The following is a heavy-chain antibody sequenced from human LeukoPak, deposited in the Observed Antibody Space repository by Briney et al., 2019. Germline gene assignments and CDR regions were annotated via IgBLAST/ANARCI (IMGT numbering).Heavy chain of an antibody. V-gene: IGHV3-23*01. CDR3: ARAAEDWLLLLRFDP. CDR1: GFTFSSYA. D-gene: IGHD3/OR15-3a*01. J-gene: IGHJ5*02. CDR2: ISGSGSST. Sequence: GGSLRLSCAASGFTFSSYAMSWVRQAPGKGLEWVSAISGSGSSTYYADSVKGRFTISRDNSKNTLYLQMNSLRAEDTAVYYCARAAEDWLLLLRFDPWGQGTLVTVSS.